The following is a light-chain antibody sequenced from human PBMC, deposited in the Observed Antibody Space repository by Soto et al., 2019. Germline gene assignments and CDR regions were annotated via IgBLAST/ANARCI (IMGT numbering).Light chain of an antibody. CDR1: SSDVGGYNY. J-gene: IGLJ1*01. CDR2: DVS. V-gene: IGLV2-14*01. CDR3: SSYTSTSTSRYV. Sequence: QSVLTQPASVSGSPGQSITISCTGTSSDVGGYNYVSWYQQHPGKAPKLMIYDVSNRPSGVSNRFSGSKSGNTASLTISGLQDEDEADYYCSSYTSTSTSRYVFGTGSKVTVL.